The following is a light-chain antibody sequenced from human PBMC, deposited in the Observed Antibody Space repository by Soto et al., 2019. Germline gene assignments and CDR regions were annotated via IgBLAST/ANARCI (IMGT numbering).Light chain of an antibody. V-gene: IGLV2-11*01. CDR2: DVS. CDR3: CSYAGSYSYV. CDR1: SSDVGGYNY. J-gene: IGLJ1*01. Sequence: ALTQPRSVSGSPGQSVTISCTGTSSDVGGYNYVSWYQEQPGKAPKLMIYDVSKRPSGVPDRFSGSKSGNTAPLTISGLQAEDEADYYCCSYAGSYSYVFGTGTKVTVL.